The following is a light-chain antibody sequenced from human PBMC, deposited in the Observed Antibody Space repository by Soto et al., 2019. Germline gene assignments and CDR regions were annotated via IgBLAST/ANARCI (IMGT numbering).Light chain of an antibody. CDR3: QQYNSYPWT. CDR1: QTISTW. V-gene: IGKV1-5*01. J-gene: IGKJ1*01. CDR2: DAS. Sequence: DIQMTQSPSTLSASVGDRVTITCRASQTISTWLAWYQQKPGRAPKLLIYDASRLESGVPSRFSGRGSGTDFSLTISSLQPDDFATYYCQQYNSYPWTFGQGTKVEIK.